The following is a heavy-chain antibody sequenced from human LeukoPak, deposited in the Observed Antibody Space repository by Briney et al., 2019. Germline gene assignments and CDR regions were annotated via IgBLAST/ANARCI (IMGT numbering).Heavy chain of an antibody. D-gene: IGHD2-15*01. CDR1: GFTFSSYW. V-gene: IGHV3-30*03. J-gene: IGHJ5*02. CDR2: ISYDGSNK. CDR3: ARGIVVVVAATSNWFDP. Sequence: GGSLRLSCAASGFTFSSYWMHWVRQAPGKGLEWVAVISYDGSNKYYADSVKGRFTISRDNSKNTPYLQMNSLRAEDTAVYYCARGIVVVVAATSNWFDPWGQGTLVTVSS.